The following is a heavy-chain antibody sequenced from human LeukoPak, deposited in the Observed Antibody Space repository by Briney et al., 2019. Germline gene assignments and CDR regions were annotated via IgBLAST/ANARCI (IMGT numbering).Heavy chain of an antibody. V-gene: IGHV1-2*02. CDR3: ARAGAAVDNWFDP. Sequence: GASVKVSCKASGYTFTGYYMHWVRQAPGQGLEWMGWINPNSGGTNYAQKFQGRVTMTRDTSISTAYMELSRLRSDDTAVYYCARAGAAVDNWFDPWGQGTLVTVSS. CDR1: GYTFTGYY. CDR2: INPNSGGT. J-gene: IGHJ5*02. D-gene: IGHD6-19*01.